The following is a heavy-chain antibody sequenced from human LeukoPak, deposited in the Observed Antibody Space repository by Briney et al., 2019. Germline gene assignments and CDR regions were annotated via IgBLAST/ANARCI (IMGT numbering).Heavy chain of an antibody. CDR1: GFTFSSYS. Sequence: PGGSLRLSCAASGFTFSSYSMNWVRQAPGKGLEWVSYISSSSSTIYYADSVKGRFTISRDNAKNSLYLQMNSLRAEDTAVYYCARGMRTYYYDSSGYYYWGQGTLATVSS. CDR2: ISSSSSTI. CDR3: ARGMRTYYYDSSGYYY. J-gene: IGHJ4*02. D-gene: IGHD3-22*01. V-gene: IGHV3-48*01.